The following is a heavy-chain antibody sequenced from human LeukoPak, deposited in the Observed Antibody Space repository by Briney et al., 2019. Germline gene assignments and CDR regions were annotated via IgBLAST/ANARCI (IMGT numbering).Heavy chain of an antibody. CDR3: TRAITMVRGVRWFDP. CDR2: IRSKAYGGTT. CDR1: GFTFGDYA. V-gene: IGHV3-49*04. Sequence: GGSLRLSCTASGFTFGDYAMSWVRQAPGKGLEWVGFIRSKAYGGTTEYAASVKGRFTISSDDSKSIAYLQMNSLKTEDTAVYYCTRAITMVRGVRWFDPWGQGTLVTVSS. J-gene: IGHJ5*02. D-gene: IGHD3-10*01.